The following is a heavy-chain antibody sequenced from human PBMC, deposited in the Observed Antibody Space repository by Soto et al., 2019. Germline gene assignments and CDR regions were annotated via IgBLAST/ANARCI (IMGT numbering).Heavy chain of an antibody. D-gene: IGHD2-8*01. CDR3: LGSIILTRGTDY. CDR2: IRSKTNNYAT. V-gene: IGHV3-73*02. J-gene: IGHJ4*02. Sequence: EVQLVESGGGLVQPGGSLKLSCAASGVTFSGSAIHWVRQASGKGLEWVGRIRSKTNNYATGNAESVKGRFTISKDDSKNMAYLQMNSLKTEDTAVSYFLGSIILTRGTDYWGQGTLVTVSS. CDR1: GVTFSGSA.